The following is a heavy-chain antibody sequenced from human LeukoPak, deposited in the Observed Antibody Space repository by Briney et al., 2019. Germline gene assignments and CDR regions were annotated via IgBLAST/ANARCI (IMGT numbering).Heavy chain of an antibody. Sequence: GGSLRLSCAASGFTFSNYAMSWVRQAPGKGVEWVSGISGSGGDTYYADSVKGRFTISRDNSKNTLYLQMNSLRAEDTAIYYCAKEVAYCGRDCYSLLDYCGQGTLVTVSS. CDR3: AKEVAYCGRDCYSLLDY. CDR2: ISGSGGDT. V-gene: IGHV3-23*01. J-gene: IGHJ4*02. CDR1: GFTFSNYA. D-gene: IGHD2-21*02.